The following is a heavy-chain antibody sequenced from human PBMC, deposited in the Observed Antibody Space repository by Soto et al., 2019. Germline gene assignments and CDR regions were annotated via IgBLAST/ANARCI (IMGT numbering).Heavy chain of an antibody. Sequence: QVQLVESGGGLVKPGGSLRLACAASGVTFSDYYMSWIRQAPGKGLGWVSDVSSSSRYTNYADSVKGRVTSSRDNAKNSLYLQMNSLRAEDTAVYYCARALAVAGTPTRDYWGQGTLVTVSS. J-gene: IGHJ4*02. V-gene: IGHV3-11*06. CDR2: VSSSSRYT. CDR3: ARALAVAGTPTRDY. CDR1: GVTFSDYY. D-gene: IGHD6-19*01.